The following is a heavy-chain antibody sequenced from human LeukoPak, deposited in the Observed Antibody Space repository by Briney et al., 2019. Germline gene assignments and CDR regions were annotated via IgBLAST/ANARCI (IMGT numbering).Heavy chain of an antibody. CDR2: IIPIFGTA. V-gene: IGHV1-69*01. D-gene: IGHD6-6*01. J-gene: IGHJ6*02. Sequence: ASVKVSCKASGGTFSSYAISWVRQAPGQGLEWMGGIIPIFGTANYAQKFQGRVTITADESTSTAYMELSSLRSEDTAVYYCAREGDSSSPDYGMDVWGQGTTVTVSS. CDR3: AREGDSSSPDYGMDV. CDR1: GGTFSSYA.